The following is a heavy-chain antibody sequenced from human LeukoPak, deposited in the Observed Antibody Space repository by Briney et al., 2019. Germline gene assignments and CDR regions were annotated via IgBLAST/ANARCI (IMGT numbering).Heavy chain of an antibody. V-gene: IGHV4-39*01. CDR1: GGSISSSSYY. D-gene: IGHD2-21*02. Sequence: SETLSLTCTVSGGSISSSSYYWGWIRQPPGKGLEWIGSIYYSGSTYYNPSLKSRVTISVDTSKNQFSLKLSSVAAADTAVYYCATPSYCGGDCYDGAFDIWGQGTMVTVSS. CDR3: ATPSYCGGDCYDGAFDI. J-gene: IGHJ3*02. CDR2: IYYSGST.